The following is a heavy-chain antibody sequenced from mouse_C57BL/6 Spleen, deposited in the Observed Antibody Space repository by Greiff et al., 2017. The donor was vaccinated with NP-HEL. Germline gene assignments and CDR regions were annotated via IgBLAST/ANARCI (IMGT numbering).Heavy chain of an antibody. CDR2: IDPEDGET. V-gene: IGHV14-2*01. J-gene: IGHJ1*03. CDR1: GFNIKDYY. D-gene: IGHD2-3*01. CDR3: TRARDGYSWYFDV. Sequence: EVQLQQSGAELVKPGASVKLSCTASGFNIKDYYMHWVKQRPEQGLEWIGRIDPEDGETKYAPKFPGKATITADTSSNTAYLQLSSLTSEDTAVYYCTRARDGYSWYFDVWGTGTTVTVSS.